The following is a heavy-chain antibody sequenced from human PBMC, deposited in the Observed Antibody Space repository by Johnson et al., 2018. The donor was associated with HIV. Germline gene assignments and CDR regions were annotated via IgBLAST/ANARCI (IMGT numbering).Heavy chain of an antibody. CDR1: GFAVSSNY. V-gene: IGHV3-7*01. Sequence: VQLVESGGGLVQSGGSLRLSCGVSGFAVSSNYMSWVRQAPGKGLEWVANIKQDGSEKYYVDSVKGRFTISRDNAKNSLYLQMNSLRAEDTAVYYCARAWYSSSAFDIWGQGTMVTVSS. CDR2: IKQDGSEK. CDR3: ARAWYSSSAFDI. J-gene: IGHJ3*02. D-gene: IGHD6-6*01.